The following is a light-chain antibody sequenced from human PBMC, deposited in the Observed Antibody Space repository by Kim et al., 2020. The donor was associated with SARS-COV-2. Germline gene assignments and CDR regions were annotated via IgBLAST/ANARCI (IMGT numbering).Light chain of an antibody. V-gene: IGLV3-19*01. CDR1: SLRSYY. J-gene: IGLJ2*01. CDR3: KSRGTSGNVV. Sequence: SSELTQDPAVSVALGQTVRITCRGDSLRSYYATWYQQKPGQAPVLVIYGKNNRPSGIPDRFSGSSSGNTASLTITGAQAEDAADYYCKSRGTSGNVVFGGGTQLTVL. CDR2: GKN.